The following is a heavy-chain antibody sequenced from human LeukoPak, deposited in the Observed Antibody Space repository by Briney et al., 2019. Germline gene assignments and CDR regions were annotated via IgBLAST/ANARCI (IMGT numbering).Heavy chain of an antibody. J-gene: IGHJ4*02. D-gene: IGHD5-12*01. CDR1: GGTFSSYA. CDR2: IIPIFGTA. Sequence: SVKVSCKASGGTFSSYAISWVRQAPGQGLEWMGGIIPIFGTANYAQKFQGRVTITADESTGTAYMELSSLRSEDTAVYYCARFFGGYDYGGYWGQGTLVTVSS. V-gene: IGHV1-69*13. CDR3: ARFFGGYDYGGY.